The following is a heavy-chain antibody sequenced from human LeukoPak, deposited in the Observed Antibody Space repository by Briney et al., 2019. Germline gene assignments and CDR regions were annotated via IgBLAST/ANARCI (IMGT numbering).Heavy chain of an antibody. CDR3: ARDRYYDSSGIDY. CDR1: GFTFTNYA. J-gene: IGHJ4*02. Sequence: PGGSLRLSCAASGFTFTNYAMSWVRQAPGKGLEWVSTLSGSGDNTYYADSVKGRFTISRDNSKNMLYLQMNSLRAEDTAVYYCARDRYYDSSGIDYWGQGTLVTVSS. CDR2: LSGSGDNT. V-gene: IGHV3-23*01. D-gene: IGHD3-22*01.